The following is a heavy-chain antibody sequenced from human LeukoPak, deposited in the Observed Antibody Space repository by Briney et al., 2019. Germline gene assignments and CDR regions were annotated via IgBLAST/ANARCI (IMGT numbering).Heavy chain of an antibody. CDR2: IYYSGST. J-gene: IGHJ4*02. V-gene: IGHV4-39*06. CDR1: GGSISSSSYY. D-gene: IGHD2-2*01. CDR3: ARVPVFPVVPAAMGHFDY. Sequence: SETLSLTCTVSGGSISSSSYYWGWIRQPPGKGLEWIGSIYYSGSTYYNPSLKSRVTISVDTSKNQFTLKLSSVTAADTAVYYCARVPVFPVVPAAMGHFDYWGQGTLVTVSS.